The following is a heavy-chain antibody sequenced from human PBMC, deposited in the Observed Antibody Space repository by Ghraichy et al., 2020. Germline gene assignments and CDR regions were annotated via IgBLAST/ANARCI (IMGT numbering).Heavy chain of an antibody. CDR3: ASEYSSSWSPYNWFDP. V-gene: IGHV4-34*01. D-gene: IGHD6-13*01. J-gene: IGHJ5*02. CDR2: INHSGST. Sequence: SETLSLTCAVYGGSFSGYYWSWIRQPPGKGLEWIGEINHSGSTNYNPSLKSRVTISVDTSKNQFSLKLSSVTAADTAVYYCASEYSSSWSPYNWFDPWGQGTLVTVSS. CDR1: GGSFSGYY.